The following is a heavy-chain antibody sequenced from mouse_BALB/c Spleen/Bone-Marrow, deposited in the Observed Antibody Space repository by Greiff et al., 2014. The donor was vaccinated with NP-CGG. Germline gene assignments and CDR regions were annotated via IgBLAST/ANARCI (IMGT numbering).Heavy chain of an antibody. CDR3: ARRDYSFAY. V-gene: IGHV1-54*01. J-gene: IGHJ3*01. Sequence: LVESGAELVRPGTSVKVSCKASGYAFTNYLIKWVKQRPGQGLEWIGVINPGSGGTNYNEKFKGKATLTADKSSSTAYMQISSLTSDDSAVYFCARRDYSFAYWGQGTLVTVSA. D-gene: IGHD2-13*01. CDR2: INPGSGGT. CDR1: GYAFTNYL.